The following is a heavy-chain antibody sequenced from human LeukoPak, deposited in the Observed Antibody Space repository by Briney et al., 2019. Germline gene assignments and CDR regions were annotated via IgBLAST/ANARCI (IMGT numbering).Heavy chain of an antibody. J-gene: IGHJ5*02. Sequence: GSSVKVSCKASGGTFSSYAISWVRQAPGQGLEWMGRIIPIPGIANYAQKFQGRVTITADKSTSTAYMELSSLRSEDTAVYYCAREAGYGDYKNWFDPWGQGTLVTVSS. CDR3: AREAGYGDYKNWFDP. V-gene: IGHV1-69*04. CDR1: GGTFSSYA. CDR2: IIPIPGIA. D-gene: IGHD4-17*01.